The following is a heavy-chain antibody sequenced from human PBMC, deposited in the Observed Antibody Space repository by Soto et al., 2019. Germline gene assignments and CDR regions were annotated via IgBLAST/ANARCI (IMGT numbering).Heavy chain of an antibody. CDR2: INAGNGNT. D-gene: IGHD2-2*01. CDR1: GYTFTSYA. V-gene: IGHV1-3*01. CDR3: ARVGQLVVPVATPPGPYYFDY. J-gene: IGHJ4*02. Sequence: GASVKVSCKASGYTFTSYAMHWVRQAPGQRLEWMGWINAGNGNTKYSQKFQGRVTITRDTSASTAYMELSSLRSEDTAVYYCARVGQLVVPVATPPGPYYFDYWGQGTLVTLSS.